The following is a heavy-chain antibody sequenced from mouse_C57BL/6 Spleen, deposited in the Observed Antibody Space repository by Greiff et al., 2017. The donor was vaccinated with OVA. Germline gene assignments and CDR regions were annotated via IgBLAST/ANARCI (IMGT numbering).Heavy chain of an antibody. D-gene: IGHD1-1*01. CDR2: INPKNGGT. J-gene: IGHJ2*01. CDR1: GYTFTDYY. CDR3: ARDTTGGYCDY. Sequence: VQLQQSGPELVKPGASVKISCKASGYTFTDYYMNWVKQSHGKSLEWIGDINPKNGGTSYNQKFKGKATLTVDKSSSTAYMELRSLTSEDSAVYDCARDTTGGYCDYWGQGTTLTVSS. V-gene: IGHV1-26*01.